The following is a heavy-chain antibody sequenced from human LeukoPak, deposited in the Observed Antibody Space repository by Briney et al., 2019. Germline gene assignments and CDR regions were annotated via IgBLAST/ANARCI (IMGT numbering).Heavy chain of an antibody. CDR2: ISSSSSTV. Sequence: GGSLRLSCAASGFTFSRYSMSWVRQAPGKGLEWVSYISSSSSTVYYADSLKGRFTISRDNAKNSLYLQMNSLRDEDTAVYYCARAQTYYGSGSYLYWGQGTLVTVSS. CDR1: GFTFSRYS. J-gene: IGHJ4*02. D-gene: IGHD3-10*01. V-gene: IGHV3-48*02. CDR3: ARAQTYYGSGSYLY.